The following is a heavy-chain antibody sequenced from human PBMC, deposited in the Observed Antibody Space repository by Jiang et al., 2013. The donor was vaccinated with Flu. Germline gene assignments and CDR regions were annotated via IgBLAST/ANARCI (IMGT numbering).Heavy chain of an antibody. CDR2: ISSSSSYI. J-gene: IGHJ4*02. CDR1: GFTFSSYS. CDR3: ARHGGLGSGSDY. Sequence: VQPGRSLRLSCAASGFTFSSYSMNWVRQAPGKGLEWVSSISSSSSYIYYADSVKGRFTISRDNAKNSLYLQMNSLRAEDTAVYYCARHGGLGSGSDYWGQGTLVTVSS. D-gene: IGHD3-3*01. V-gene: IGHV3-21*01.